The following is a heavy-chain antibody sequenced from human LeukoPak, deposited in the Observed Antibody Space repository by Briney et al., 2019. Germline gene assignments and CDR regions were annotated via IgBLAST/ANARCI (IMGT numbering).Heavy chain of an antibody. J-gene: IGHJ6*02. D-gene: IGHD6-19*01. Sequence: GRSLMLSCAASGFTFSSYGMHWVRQAPGKGLEWVAVISYDGSSKYYADSVKGRFTISRDNSKNTLYLQMNRLRTEDTAVYYCATEWGIVVAGASHYGMDVWGQGTTVTVSS. CDR1: GFTFSSYG. CDR3: ATEWGIVVAGASHYGMDV. V-gene: IGHV3-30*03. CDR2: ISYDGSSK.